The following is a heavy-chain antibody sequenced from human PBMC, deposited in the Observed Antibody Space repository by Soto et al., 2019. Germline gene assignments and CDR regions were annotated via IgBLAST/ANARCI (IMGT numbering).Heavy chain of an antibody. J-gene: IGHJ4*02. CDR2: INPSSST. D-gene: IGHD2-15*01. CDR1: GYSFTTYY. Sequence: ASVKVSCKASGYSFTTYYIHWVRQAPGQGLEWMGIINPSSSTTYAQKFQGRVTMTRDTSTSAVYMELSSLRSEDTAVYYCARVGCSGGSCYAVDSWGQGTLVTVSS. V-gene: IGHV1-46*01. CDR3: ARVGCSGGSCYAVDS.